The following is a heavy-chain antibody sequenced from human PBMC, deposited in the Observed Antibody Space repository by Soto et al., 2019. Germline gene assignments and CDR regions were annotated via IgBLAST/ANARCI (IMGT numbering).Heavy chain of an antibody. Sequence: SETLSLTCTVSGGSISSGDYYWSWIRQPPGKGLEWIGYIYYSGSTYYNPSLKSRVTISVDTSKNQFSLKLSSVTAADTAVYYCARDGSSGDLAYWGQGTLVTVSS. CDR3: ARDGSSGDLAY. J-gene: IGHJ4*02. D-gene: IGHD1-26*01. V-gene: IGHV4-30-4*01. CDR1: GGSISSGDYY. CDR2: IYYSGST.